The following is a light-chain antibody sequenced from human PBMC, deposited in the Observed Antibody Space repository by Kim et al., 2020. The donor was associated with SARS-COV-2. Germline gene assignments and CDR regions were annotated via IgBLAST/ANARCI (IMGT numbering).Light chain of an antibody. Sequence: EIVMTQSPATLSVSPGERATLSCRASQSVSSNLAWYQQKPGQAPRLLIYGASTRATGIPARLSGSGSGTEFTLTISSLQSEDFAVYYCQQYNNWPPFLTFGGGTKVDIK. CDR1: QSVSSN. CDR3: QQYNNWPPFLT. CDR2: GAS. V-gene: IGKV3D-15*01. J-gene: IGKJ4*01.